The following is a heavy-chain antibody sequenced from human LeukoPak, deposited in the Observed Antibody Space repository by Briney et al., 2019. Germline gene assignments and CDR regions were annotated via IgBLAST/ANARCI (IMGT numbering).Heavy chain of an antibody. J-gene: IGHJ4*02. CDR2: IIPIFGTA. CDR3: ARAIQLWSPFDY. Sequence: SVKVSCKASGGTFSSCAISWVRQAPGQGLEWMGGIIPIFGTANYAQKFQGRVTITADESTSTAYMELSSLRSEDTAVYYCARAIQLWSPFDYWGQGTLVTVSS. CDR1: GGTFSSCA. D-gene: IGHD5-18*01. V-gene: IGHV1-69*13.